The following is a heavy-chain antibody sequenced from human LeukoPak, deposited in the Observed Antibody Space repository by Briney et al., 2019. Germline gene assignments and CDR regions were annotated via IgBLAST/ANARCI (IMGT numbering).Heavy chain of an antibody. CDR1: GGSISSSSSY. CDR3: ARGLPGSGYYFDY. V-gene: IGHV4-30-4*08. Sequence: SETLSLTCTVSGGSISSSSSYWAWIRQPPGKGLEWIGYIYYSGSTYYNPSLKSRVTISVDTSKDQFSLKLSSVTAADTAVYYCARGLPGSGYYFDYWGQGTLVTVSS. CDR2: IYYSGST. D-gene: IGHD3-22*01. J-gene: IGHJ4*02.